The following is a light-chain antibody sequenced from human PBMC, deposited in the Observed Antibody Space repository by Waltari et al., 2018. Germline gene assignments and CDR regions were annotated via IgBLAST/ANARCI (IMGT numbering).Light chain of an antibody. CDR2: EVS. V-gene: IGLV2-23*02. J-gene: IGLJ2*01. Sequence: QSALTQPASVSGSPGQSITISCTGPTSDVGSYNLVSWYQQHPGEAPKLMIYEVSKRPSGISNHFSGSKSGNTASLTISGLQAEDEADYYCCSYAPSGTVVFGGGTKVTVL. CDR1: TSDVGSYNL. CDR3: CSYAPSGTVV.